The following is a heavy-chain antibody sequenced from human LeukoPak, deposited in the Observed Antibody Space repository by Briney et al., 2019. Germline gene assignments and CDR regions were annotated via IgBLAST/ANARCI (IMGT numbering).Heavy chain of an antibody. CDR1: GYTFTSYY. J-gene: IGHJ4*02. Sequence: ASVKVSCKASGYTFTSYYMHWVRQAPGQELEWMGIINPSGGSTSYAQKFQGRVTMTRDMSTSTVYMELSSLRSEDTAVYYCARAASMVGGSFDYWGQGTLVTVSS. CDR3: ARAASMVGGSFDY. CDR2: INPSGGST. V-gene: IGHV1-46*01. D-gene: IGHD3-10*01.